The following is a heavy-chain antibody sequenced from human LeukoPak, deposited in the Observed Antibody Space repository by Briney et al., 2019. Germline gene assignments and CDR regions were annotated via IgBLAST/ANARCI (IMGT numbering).Heavy chain of an antibody. CDR2: IYYSGST. V-gene: IGHV4-59*01. D-gene: IGHD2-2*01. Sequence: SETLSLTCTVSGGSISSYYWSWIRQPPGKGLEWIGYIYYSGSTNYNPSLKSRVTISVDTSKNQFSLKLSSVTAADTVVYYCARVGIVVVPAAPRYYYYYMDVWGKGTTVTVSS. CDR1: GGSISSYY. CDR3: ARVGIVVVPAAPRYYYYYMDV. J-gene: IGHJ6*03.